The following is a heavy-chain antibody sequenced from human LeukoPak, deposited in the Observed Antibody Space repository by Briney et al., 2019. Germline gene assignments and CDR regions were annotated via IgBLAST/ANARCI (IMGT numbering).Heavy chain of an antibody. V-gene: IGHV3-7*01. J-gene: IGHJ4*02. CDR3: ARPSFVTGSYYPL. D-gene: IGHD1-26*01. CDR2: IQQAGSEI. Sequence: GGSLRLSCVASGFTFCSYWMGWVRQAPGKGLEWVANIQQAGSEIFYVDSVRGRLTISRDNAKNSLYLQMNTLRAEDTAVYYCARPSFVTGSYYPLWGQGTLVAVSS. CDR1: GFTFCSYW.